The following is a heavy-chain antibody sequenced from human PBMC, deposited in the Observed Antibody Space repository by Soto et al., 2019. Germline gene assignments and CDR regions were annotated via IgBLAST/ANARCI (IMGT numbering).Heavy chain of an antibody. CDR3: ARSLYYYDSSGYYYVYFDY. V-gene: IGHV3-30*03. CDR1: GFTFSSYG. J-gene: IGHJ4*02. D-gene: IGHD3-22*01. CDR2: ISYDGSNK. Sequence: GGSLRLSCAASGFTFSSYGMHWVRQAPGKGLEWVAVISYDGSNKYYADSVKGRFTTSRDNSKNTLYLQMNSLRAEDTAVYYCARSLYYYDSSGYYYVYFDYWGQGTLVTVSS.